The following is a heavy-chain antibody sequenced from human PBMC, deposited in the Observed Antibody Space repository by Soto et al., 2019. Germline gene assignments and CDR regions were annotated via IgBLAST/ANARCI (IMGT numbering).Heavy chain of an antibody. CDR1: GYTFSNFW. V-gene: IGHV5-51*01. J-gene: IGHJ4*02. CDR2: IYPGDHET. CDR3: ARSPRISPYFDY. Sequence: SLKISCQSSGYTFSNFWIGWVRQLPGKGLEWMGIIYPGDHETRYSPSFHGQVTISADRSINTAYLRWNSLEASDTAFYFCARSPRISPYFDYWGQGALVTVSS.